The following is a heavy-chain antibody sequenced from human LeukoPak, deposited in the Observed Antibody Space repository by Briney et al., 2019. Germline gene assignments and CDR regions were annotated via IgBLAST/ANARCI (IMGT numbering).Heavy chain of an antibody. Sequence: SETLSLTCTVSGGSISDYFWSWIRQPPGKGLEWIGSIYHSGSTYYSPSFKSRVTISLDTSRNQFSLKVNSVTAADTAVYYCAKSNGYGLVDIWGQGTMVTVSS. CDR3: AKSNGYGLVDI. J-gene: IGHJ3*02. V-gene: IGHV4-59*12. CDR2: IYHSGST. D-gene: IGHD3-10*01. CDR1: GGSISDYF.